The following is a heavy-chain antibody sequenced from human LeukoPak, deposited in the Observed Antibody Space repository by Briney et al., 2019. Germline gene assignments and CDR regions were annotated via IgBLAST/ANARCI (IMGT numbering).Heavy chain of an antibody. CDR3: AKGGHYTYFEY. V-gene: IGHV3-23*01. CDR1: GLTFRNYA. J-gene: IGHJ4*02. Sequence: GGSLRLSCAASGLTFRNYAMTWVRQAPGKGLEWVSTISADGASTFYADSVRGRFTISRDNSENTLYLQMDSLRAEDTDVYYCAKGGHYTYFEYWGQGTLVTVSS. CDR2: ISADGAST. D-gene: IGHD3-3*01.